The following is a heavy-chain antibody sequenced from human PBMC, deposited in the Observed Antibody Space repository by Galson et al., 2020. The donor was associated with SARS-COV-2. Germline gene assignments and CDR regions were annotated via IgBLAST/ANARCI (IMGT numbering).Heavy chain of an antibody. Sequence: GESLKISCAASGFTFSSYSMNWVRQAPGKGLEWVSSISSSSSYIYYADSVKGRFTISRDNAKNSLYLQMNSLRAEDTAVYYCARGTHSGNAFDIWGQGTMVTVSS. D-gene: IGHD1-26*01. V-gene: IGHV3-21*01. J-gene: IGHJ3*02. CDR2: ISSSSSYI. CDR3: ARGTHSGNAFDI. CDR1: GFTFSSYS.